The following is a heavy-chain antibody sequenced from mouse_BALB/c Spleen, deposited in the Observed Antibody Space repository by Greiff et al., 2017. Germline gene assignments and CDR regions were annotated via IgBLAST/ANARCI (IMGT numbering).Heavy chain of an antibody. CDR2: IWGGGST. D-gene: IGHD2-1*01. CDR3: AKQDYGNYGKAFDY. V-gene: IGHV2-6-5*01. J-gene: IGHJ2*01. Sequence: VQLKQSGPGLVAPSQSLSITCTVSGFSLTDYGVSWIRQPPGKGLEWLGVIWGGGSTYYNSALKSRLSISKDNSKSQVFLKMNSLQTDDTAMYYCAKQDYGNYGKAFDYWGQGTTLTVSS. CDR1: GFSLTDYG.